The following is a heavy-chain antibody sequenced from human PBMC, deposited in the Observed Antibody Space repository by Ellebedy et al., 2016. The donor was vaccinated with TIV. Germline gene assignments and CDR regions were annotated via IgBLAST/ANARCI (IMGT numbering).Heavy chain of an antibody. V-gene: IGHV3-7*03. CDR1: GFTFSSYW. CDR2: IKQDGSEK. D-gene: IGHD3-10*01. CDR3: AKDRYYGSGSYSDY. Sequence: GESLKISCEASGFTFSSYWMSWVRQAPGKGLEWVANIKQDGSEKDCVDSVRGRFTISRDNSKNTLYLQMNSLRAEDTAVYYCAKDRYYGSGSYSDYWGQGTLVTVSS. J-gene: IGHJ4*02.